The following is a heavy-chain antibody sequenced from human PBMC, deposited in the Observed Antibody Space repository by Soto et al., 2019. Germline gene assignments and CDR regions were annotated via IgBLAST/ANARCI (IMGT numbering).Heavy chain of an antibody. CDR3: AKDQGSGYDFDY. D-gene: IGHD5-12*01. CDR2: ISYDGSNK. CDR1: GFTFSSYG. Sequence: GGSLRLSCAASGFTFSSYGMHWVRQAPGKGLEWVAVISYDGSNKYYADSVKGRFTISRDNSKNTLYLQMNSLRAEDTAVYYCAKDQGSGYDFDYWGQGTLVTVS. J-gene: IGHJ4*02. V-gene: IGHV3-30*18.